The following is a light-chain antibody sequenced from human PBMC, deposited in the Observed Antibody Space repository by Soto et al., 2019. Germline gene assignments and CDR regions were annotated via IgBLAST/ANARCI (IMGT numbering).Light chain of an antibody. Sequence: QSALTQPPSASGSPGQSVTISCTGTSSDVGGYNYVSWYQQHPGKAPKLMIYEVSKRPSGVPDRFSGSKSGNTASLTVSGHQAEDEADYYCSSYAGSNNYVVFGGGTKLTVL. CDR2: EVS. CDR3: SSYAGSNNYVV. CDR1: SSDVGGYNY. J-gene: IGLJ2*01. V-gene: IGLV2-8*01.